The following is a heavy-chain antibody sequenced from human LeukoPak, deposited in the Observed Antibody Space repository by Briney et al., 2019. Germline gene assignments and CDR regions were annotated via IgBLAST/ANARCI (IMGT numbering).Heavy chain of an antibody. Sequence: PGGSLRLSCAASGFTFSSYSMNWVRQAPGKGLEWVSSISSSSSYIYYADSVKGRFTISRDNAKNTLYLQMNSLRAEDTAVYYCAKESSPYYYDSSGYYFPYYFDYWGQGTLVTVSS. CDR1: GFTFSSYS. CDR3: AKESSPYYYDSSGYYFPYYFDY. D-gene: IGHD3-22*01. CDR2: ISSSSSYI. V-gene: IGHV3-21*04. J-gene: IGHJ4*02.